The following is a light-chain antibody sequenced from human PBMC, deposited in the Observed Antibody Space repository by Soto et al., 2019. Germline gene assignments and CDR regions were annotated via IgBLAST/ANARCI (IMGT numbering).Light chain of an antibody. V-gene: IGLV2-18*02. CDR2: EVS. CDR3: NSYTGSSTYV. Sequence: QSALTQPPSVSGSPGQSVAISCTGTSSDVGSYNRVSWYQQRPGAAPKLMIYEVSNRPSGVPDRFSGSKSGNTASLTISGLQAEDEADYYCNSYTGSSTYVFGTGTKVTVL. J-gene: IGLJ1*01. CDR1: SSDVGSYNR.